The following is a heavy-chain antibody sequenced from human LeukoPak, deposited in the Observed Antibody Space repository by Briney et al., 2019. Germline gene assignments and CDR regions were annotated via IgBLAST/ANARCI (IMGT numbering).Heavy chain of an antibody. V-gene: IGHV4-39*07. CDR2: IYYSGST. CDR3: ARGGNSYDFWIDY. Sequence: PSQTLSLTCTVAGGSISSGSYYWGWIRQPPGKGLEWIGSIYYSGSTYYNPSLKSRVTISVDTSKNQFSLKLSSVTAADTAVYYCARGGNSYDFWIDYWGQGTLVTVSS. J-gene: IGHJ4*02. D-gene: IGHD3-3*01. CDR1: GGSISSGSYY.